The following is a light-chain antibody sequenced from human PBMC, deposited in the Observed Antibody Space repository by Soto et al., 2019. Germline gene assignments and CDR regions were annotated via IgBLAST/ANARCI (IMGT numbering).Light chain of an antibody. CDR1: SSDVGGYNY. Sequence: QSALTQPASVSGSPGQSITISCTGTSSDVGGYNYVSWYQQHPGKAPKLIIFDVINRPSGVSNRFFGSKSGNTASLTISGLQTEDEADYYCSSYTSSSTLFGGGTKLTVL. CDR3: SSYTSSSTL. CDR2: DVI. J-gene: IGLJ3*02. V-gene: IGLV2-14*03.